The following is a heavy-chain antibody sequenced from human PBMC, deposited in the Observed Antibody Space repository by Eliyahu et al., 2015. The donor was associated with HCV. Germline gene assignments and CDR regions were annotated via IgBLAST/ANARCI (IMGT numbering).Heavy chain of an antibody. CDR3: ASSQSNSKRTTVTTYYYYYGMDV. CDR1: GGTFSSYA. Sequence: KVSCKASGGTFSSYAISWVRQAPGQGLEWMGGIIPIFGTANYAQKFQGRVTITADKSTSTAYMELSSLRSEDTAVYYCASSQSNSKRTTVTTYYYYYGMDVWGQGTTVTVSS. V-gene: IGHV1-69*06. J-gene: IGHJ6*02. D-gene: IGHD4-11*01. CDR2: IIPIFGTA.